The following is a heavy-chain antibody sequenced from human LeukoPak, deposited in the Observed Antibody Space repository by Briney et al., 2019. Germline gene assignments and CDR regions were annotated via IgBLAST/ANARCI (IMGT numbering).Heavy chain of an antibody. J-gene: IGHJ4*02. Sequence: GGYLRLSCAASGFTFSNYAMSWVRQAPGKGLEWLSAISGGGSSTYYADSVKGRFTISRDNSKNTLYLQMNSLRAEDTAVYYCAREGGGYPYYFDYWGQGTLVTVSS. CDR3: AREGGGYPYYFDY. CDR2: ISGGGSST. CDR1: GFTFSNYA. V-gene: IGHV3-23*01. D-gene: IGHD1-26*01.